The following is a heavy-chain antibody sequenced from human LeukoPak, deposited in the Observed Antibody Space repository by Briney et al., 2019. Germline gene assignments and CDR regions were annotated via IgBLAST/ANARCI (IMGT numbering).Heavy chain of an antibody. V-gene: IGHV1-69*05. J-gene: IGHJ4*02. D-gene: IGHD5-12*01. Sequence: ASVKVSCKASGGTFSSYAISWVRQAPGQGLEWMGGIIPIFGTANYAQKFQGRVTITRDTSASTAYMELSSLRSEDTAVYYCARDVEWGYSGYDPWGYFDYWGQGTLVTVSS. CDR2: IIPIFGTA. CDR3: ARDVEWGYSGYDPWGYFDY. CDR1: GGTFSSYA.